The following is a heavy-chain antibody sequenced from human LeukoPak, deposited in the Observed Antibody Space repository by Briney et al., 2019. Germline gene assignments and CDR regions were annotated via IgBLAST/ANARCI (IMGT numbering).Heavy chain of an antibody. CDR1: GDTLSDLS. V-gene: IGHV1-24*01. D-gene: IGHD6-13*01. J-gene: IGHJ4*02. Sequence: ASVKVSCKLSGDTLSDLSIHWVRQAPGKGLEWMGGFDPEDGETVYAQKFQGRVTVTEDTSTDTAYMEVTNLRSDDTAVYYCAMGVDRSSWYLFDCWGQGALVTVSS. CDR2: FDPEDGET. CDR3: AMGVDRSSWYLFDC.